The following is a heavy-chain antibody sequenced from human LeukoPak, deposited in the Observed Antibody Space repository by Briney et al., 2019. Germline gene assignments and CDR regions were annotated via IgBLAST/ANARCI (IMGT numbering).Heavy chain of an antibody. CDR1: GFTFSSYA. Sequence: PGGSLRLSCAASGFTFSSYAMHWVRQAPGKGLEWVAVISYDGSNKYYADSVKGRSTISRDNSKNTLYLQMNSLRAEDTAVYYCARADPYCSGGSCSSFAYWGQGTLVTVSS. V-gene: IGHV3-30-3*01. CDR3: ARADPYCSGGSCSSFAY. CDR2: ISYDGSNK. J-gene: IGHJ4*02. D-gene: IGHD2-15*01.